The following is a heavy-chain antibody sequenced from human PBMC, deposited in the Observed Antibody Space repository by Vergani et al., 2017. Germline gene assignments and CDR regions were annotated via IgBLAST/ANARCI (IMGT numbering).Heavy chain of an antibody. J-gene: IGHJ3*02. V-gene: IGHV3-48*02. CDR2: ISSSSSTI. D-gene: IGHD3-22*01. Sequence: EVQLVESGGGLVQPGGSLRLSCAASGFTFSSYSMNWVRQAPGKGLEWVSYISSSSSTIYYADSVKGRFTISRDNAKNSLYLQMNSLRDEDTAVYYCAXSDYYDSSGYLSLAAFDIWGQGTMVTVSS. CDR3: AXSDYYDSSGYLSLAAFDI. CDR1: GFTFSSYS.